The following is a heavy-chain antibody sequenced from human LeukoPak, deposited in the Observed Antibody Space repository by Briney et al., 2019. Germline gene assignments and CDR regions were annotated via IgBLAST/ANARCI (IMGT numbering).Heavy chain of an antibody. CDR2: IYYSGST. CDR1: GGSISSGGYY. CDR3: ARHGYSSLYY. V-gene: IGHV4-61*08. D-gene: IGHD5-18*01. J-gene: IGHJ4*02. Sequence: PSETLSLTCTVSGGSISSGGYYWSWIRQPPGKGLEWIGYIYYSGSTNYNPSLKSRVTISVDTSRTQFSLKLSSVTAADTAVYYCARHGYSSLYYWGQGTLVTVSS.